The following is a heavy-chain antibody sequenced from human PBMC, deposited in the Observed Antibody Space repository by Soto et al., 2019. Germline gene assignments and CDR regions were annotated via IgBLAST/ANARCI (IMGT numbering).Heavy chain of an antibody. V-gene: IGHV3-9*01. Sequence: EVQLVESGGGLVQPGRSLRLSCAASGFTFDDYAMHWVRQAPGKGLEWVSGVSWNSGNLGYADSVKGRFTISRDNAKTSLYLQMNSLRAEDTAVYYCAKPALGGLHYFGFDYWGQGTLVTVSS. CDR1: GFTFDDYA. J-gene: IGHJ4*02. CDR2: VSWNSGNL. D-gene: IGHD3-3*01. CDR3: AKPALGGLHYFGFDY.